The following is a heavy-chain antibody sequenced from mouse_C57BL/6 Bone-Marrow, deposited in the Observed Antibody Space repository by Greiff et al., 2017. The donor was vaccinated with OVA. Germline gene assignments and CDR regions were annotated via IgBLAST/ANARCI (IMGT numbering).Heavy chain of an antibody. Sequence: EVKLLESGPGLVKPSQSLSLTCSVTGYSITSGYYWNWIRQFPGNKLEWMGYISYDGSNNYNPSLKNRISITRDTSKNQFFLKLNSVTTEDTATYYCARDRSLYAMDYWGQGTSVTVSS. J-gene: IGHJ4*01. CDR3: ARDRSLYAMDY. CDR1: GYSITSGYY. V-gene: IGHV3-6*01. CDR2: ISYDGSN. D-gene: IGHD6-2*01.